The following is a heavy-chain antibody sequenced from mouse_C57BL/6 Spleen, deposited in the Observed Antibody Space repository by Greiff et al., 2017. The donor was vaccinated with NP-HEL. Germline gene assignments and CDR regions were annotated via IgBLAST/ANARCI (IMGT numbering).Heavy chain of an antibody. CDR3: ARLDYDRDYYAMDY. D-gene: IGHD2-4*01. V-gene: IGHV5-6*01. CDR2: ISSGGSYT. CDR1: GFTFSSYG. J-gene: IGHJ4*01. Sequence: EVKLMESGGDLVKPGGSLKLSCAASGFTFSSYGMSWVRQTPDKRLEWVATISSGGSYTYYPDSVKGRFTISRDNAKNTLYLQMSSLKSEDTAMYYCARLDYDRDYYAMDYWGQGTSVTVSS.